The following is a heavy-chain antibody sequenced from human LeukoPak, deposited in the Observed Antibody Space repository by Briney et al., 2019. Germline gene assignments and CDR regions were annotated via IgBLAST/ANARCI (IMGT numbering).Heavy chain of an antibody. Sequence: GGSLRLSCAASGFTFSSYWMSWVRQAPGKGLEWVANIKQDGSEKYYVDSVKGRFTISRDNAKNSLYLQMNSLRAEDTAVYYCARESTMIVVNWFDPWGQGTLVTVSS. CDR1: GFTFSSYW. CDR3: ARESTMIVVNWFDP. CDR2: IKQDGSEK. J-gene: IGHJ5*02. V-gene: IGHV3-7*01. D-gene: IGHD3-22*01.